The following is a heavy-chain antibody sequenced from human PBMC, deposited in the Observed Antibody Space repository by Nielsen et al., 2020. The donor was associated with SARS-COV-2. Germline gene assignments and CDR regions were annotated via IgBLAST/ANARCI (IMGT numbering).Heavy chain of an antibody. V-gene: IGHV6-1*01. CDR3: TRDPGYYHGMDV. CDR1: GDSVSSNSVA. CDR2: IYYRSKWFY. J-gene: IGHJ6*02. Sequence: SETLSLTCVISGDSVSSNSVAWSWIRQSPSRGLEWLGRIYYRSKWFYEYAASVRSRITIDPDTSKNQFSLHLNSVTSEDTAMYYCTRDPGYYHGMDVWGQGTTVIVSS.